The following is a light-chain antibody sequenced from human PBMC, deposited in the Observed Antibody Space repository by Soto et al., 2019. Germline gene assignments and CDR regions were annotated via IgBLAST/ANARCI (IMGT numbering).Light chain of an antibody. V-gene: IGKV3-20*01. CDR2: AAS. J-gene: IGKJ1*01. CDR3: QQYGNSPWA. Sequence: EPELTRSPGTLSLSPGDIATLSCRASQTVSNRYVAWYQNKPGQAPRVIIYAASSRTPGIPDRFSGSGSGTECTLTISRLEPEDVAVYYCQQYGNSPWAFGQGTKVDIK. CDR1: QTVSNRY.